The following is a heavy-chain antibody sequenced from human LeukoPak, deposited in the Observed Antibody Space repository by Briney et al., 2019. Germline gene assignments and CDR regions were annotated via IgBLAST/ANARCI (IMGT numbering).Heavy chain of an antibody. V-gene: IGHV4-61*09. D-gene: IGHD3-10*01. CDR1: GGSISSGSYY. CDR3: ARGLLSMIRGGSLLGRIDP. CDR2: IFARQNT. J-gene: IGHJ5*02. Sequence: PSETLSLTCTVSGGSISSGSYYWSWIRQPAGKGLEWIGHIFARQNTNYNPSLKSRLTILEDTSKNQFSLKLTSVTAADTAVYYCARGLLSMIRGGSLLGRIDPWGQGTLVIVSS.